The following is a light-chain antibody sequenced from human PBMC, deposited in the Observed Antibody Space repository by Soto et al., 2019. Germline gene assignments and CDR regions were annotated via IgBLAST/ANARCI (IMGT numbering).Light chain of an antibody. CDR1: SSNIGRNN. V-gene: IGLV1-47*01. CDR3: ATWDDSLSGWV. CDR2: RSI. Sequence: QLVLTQPPSASGTPGQRVTISCSGSSSNIGRNNVYWYQQLPGTAPKLLIYRSIQRPSGVPDRFSGSKSGTSASLAISGLRSEDDADYYCATWDDSLSGWVFGGGTQLTVL. J-gene: IGLJ3*02.